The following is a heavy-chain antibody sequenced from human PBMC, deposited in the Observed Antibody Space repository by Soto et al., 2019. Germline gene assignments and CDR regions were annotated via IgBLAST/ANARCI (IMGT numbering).Heavy chain of an antibody. D-gene: IGHD1-26*01. V-gene: IGHV1-69*02. Sequence: QVQLVQSGAEVKKPGSSVKVSCKASGGTFSSYTISWVRQAPGQGLEWMGRIIPILGIANYAQKFQGRVTITADKSTSTASMELSSLRSEDTAVYYCASDGRWLRLDAFDIWGQGTMVTVSS. CDR2: IIPILGIA. CDR1: GGTFSSYT. J-gene: IGHJ3*02. CDR3: ASDGRWLRLDAFDI.